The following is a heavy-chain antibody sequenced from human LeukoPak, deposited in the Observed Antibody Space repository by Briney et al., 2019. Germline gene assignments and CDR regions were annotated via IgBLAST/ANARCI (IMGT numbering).Heavy chain of an antibody. Sequence: GGSLRLSCVASGITFSNHYMDWVRQAPGEGLEWLGRYTNSYTTEYAASVRGRFTISRDDSKNSVYLQMNSLKSEDTAVYYCASIWGADYWGQGTLVAVSS. J-gene: IGHJ4*02. V-gene: IGHV3-72*01. D-gene: IGHD7-27*01. CDR2: YTNSYTT. CDR3: ASIWGADY. CDR1: GITFSNHY.